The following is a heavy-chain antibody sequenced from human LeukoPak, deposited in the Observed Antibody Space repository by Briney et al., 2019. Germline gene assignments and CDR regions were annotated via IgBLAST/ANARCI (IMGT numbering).Heavy chain of an antibody. Sequence: ASVKVSCKASGYTFTGYYMHWLRQAPGQGLEWMGWINPNSGGTNYAQKFQGRVTMTRDTSINTAYMELSRLRSDDTAVYYCARDATAAGTGFDYWGQGTLVTVSS. D-gene: IGHD6-13*01. CDR3: ARDATAAGTGFDY. J-gene: IGHJ4*02. V-gene: IGHV1-2*02. CDR2: INPNSGGT. CDR1: GYTFTGYY.